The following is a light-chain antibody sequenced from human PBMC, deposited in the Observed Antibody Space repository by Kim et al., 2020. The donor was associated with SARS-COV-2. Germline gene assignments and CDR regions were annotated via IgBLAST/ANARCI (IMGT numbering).Light chain of an antibody. CDR1: QSVGYN. CDR2: GTS. CDR3: QHDA. Sequence: PAVLSASAGERVTLSCRASQSVGYNLAWYQQRSGQAPRLLIYGTSTRATGIPARFSGSGSGTDFTLTISNLQSEDFAVYYCQHDAFGGGTKLEI. V-gene: IGKV3-15*01. J-gene: IGKJ4*01.